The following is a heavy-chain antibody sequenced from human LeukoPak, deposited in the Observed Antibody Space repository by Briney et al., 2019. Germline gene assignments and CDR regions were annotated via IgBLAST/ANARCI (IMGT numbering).Heavy chain of an antibody. J-gene: IGHJ3*02. CDR1: GGSISSSSYQ. Sequence: PSETLSLTCTVSGGSISSSSYQWGWIRQPPGKGLEWIGSIYYSGSTYYNPSLKSRVTISVDTSKNQFSLKLSSVTAADTAVYYCATISSWSVIMAGYSAFDIWGQGTMVTVSS. CDR3: ATISSWSVIMAGYSAFDI. CDR2: IYYSGST. D-gene: IGHD3-9*01. V-gene: IGHV4-39*01.